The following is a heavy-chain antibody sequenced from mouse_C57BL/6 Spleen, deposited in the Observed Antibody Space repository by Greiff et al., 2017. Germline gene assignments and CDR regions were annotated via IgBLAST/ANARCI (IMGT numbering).Heavy chain of an antibody. CDR1: GFTFSSYA. CDR3: TRDGAAQAPFAY. D-gene: IGHD3-2*02. CDR2: ISSGGDYI. J-gene: IGHJ3*01. V-gene: IGHV5-9-1*02. Sequence: EVQLVESGEGLVKPGGSLKLSCAASGFTFSSYAMSWVRQTPEKRLEWVAYISSGGDYIYYADTVKGRFTISRDNARNTLYLQMSSLKSEDTAMYYCTRDGAAQAPFAYWGQGTLVTVSA.